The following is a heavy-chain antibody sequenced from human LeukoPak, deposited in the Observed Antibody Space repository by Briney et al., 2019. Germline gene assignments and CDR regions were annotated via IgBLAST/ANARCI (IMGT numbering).Heavy chain of an antibody. CDR2: IYYSGIT. J-gene: IGHJ3*02. D-gene: IGHD1-26*01. CDR1: GGSISSSSYY. CDR3: ARHSGSYREAFEI. Sequence: SETLSLTCTVSGGSISSSSYYWGWIRQPPGKGLECIGSIYYSGITYYNPSLKSRVTISVDTSKNQFPLKLSSVTAADTAVYYCARHSGSYREAFEIWGQGTMVTVSS. V-gene: IGHV4-39*01.